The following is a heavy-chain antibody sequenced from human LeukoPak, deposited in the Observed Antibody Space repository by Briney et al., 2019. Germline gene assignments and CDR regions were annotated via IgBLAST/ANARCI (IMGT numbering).Heavy chain of an antibody. V-gene: IGHV1-2*02. J-gene: IGHJ3*01. D-gene: IGHD6-19*01. CDR3: ARAVADAFDV. CDR1: GYTFTAHY. CDR2: INPNSGGT. Sequence: ASVKVSCKASGYTFTAHYMHWVRQAPGQGREWMGWINPNSGGTNYAQKFQGRVTMTRDTSISTAYMELNSLRSDDTAVYFCARAVADAFDVWGQGTMVTVSS.